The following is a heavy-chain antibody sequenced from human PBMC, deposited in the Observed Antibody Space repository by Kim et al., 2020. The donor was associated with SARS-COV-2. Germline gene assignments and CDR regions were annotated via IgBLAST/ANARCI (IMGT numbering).Heavy chain of an antibody. J-gene: IGHJ4*02. Sequence: YSPSFQGQVTISADKSISTAYLQWSSLKALDTAMYYCARQTLSTVTRMDYWGQGTLVTVSS. CDR3: ARQTLSTVTRMDY. D-gene: IGHD4-17*01. V-gene: IGHV5-51*01.